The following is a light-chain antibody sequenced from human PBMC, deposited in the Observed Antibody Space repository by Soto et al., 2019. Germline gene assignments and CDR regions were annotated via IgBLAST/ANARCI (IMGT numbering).Light chain of an antibody. CDR3: NSYTTSNTRQIV. Sequence: QSVLTQPASVPGSGGRSITISCTGTSSDGSGYNYVSWYQQHPGKAPKFMIYDVSNRPSGVSTRFSGSKSGNTASLTISGLQAEDEADYYCNSYTTSNTRQIVFGTGTKVTVL. CDR2: DVS. CDR1: SSDGSGYNY. V-gene: IGLV2-14*01. J-gene: IGLJ1*01.